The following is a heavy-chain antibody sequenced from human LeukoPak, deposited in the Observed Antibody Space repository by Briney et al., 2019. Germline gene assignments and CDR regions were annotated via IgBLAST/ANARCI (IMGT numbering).Heavy chain of an antibody. Sequence: PGGPLRLSCAASGFTFSSYGMHWVRQAPGKGLERVAFIRYDGSNKYYADSVKGRFTISRDNSKNTLYLQMNSLRAEDTAVYYCAKNQEAKDYGDYVPGYWGQGTLVTVSS. V-gene: IGHV3-30*02. CDR3: AKNQEAKDYGDYVPGY. D-gene: IGHD4-17*01. J-gene: IGHJ4*02. CDR2: IRYDGSNK. CDR1: GFTFSSYG.